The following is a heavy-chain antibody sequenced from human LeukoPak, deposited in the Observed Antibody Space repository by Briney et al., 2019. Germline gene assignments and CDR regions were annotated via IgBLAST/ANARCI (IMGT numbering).Heavy chain of an antibody. CDR3: VKYCSGISCYSGLY. J-gene: IGHJ4*02. D-gene: IGHD2-15*01. Sequence: SGGSLRLSCAASGFIFSSYFMTWVRQAPGKGLEWVSAISGSGGSTYYADSVKGRFTVSRDNSKDTLYLQMNSLRAEDTAVYYCVKYCSGISCYSGLYWGQGSLVTVAS. V-gene: IGHV3-23*01. CDR2: ISGSGGST. CDR1: GFIFSSYF.